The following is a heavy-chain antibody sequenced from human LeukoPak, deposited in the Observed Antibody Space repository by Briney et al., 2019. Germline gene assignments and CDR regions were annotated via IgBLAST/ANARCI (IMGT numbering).Heavy chain of an antibody. CDR3: ARGALVVPAAIRLDY. Sequence: PSETLSHTCTVSGGSISSYYWSWIRQPPGKGLEWIGYIYYSGSTNYNPSLKSRVTISVDTSKNQFSLKLSSVTAADTAVYYCARGALVVPAAIRLDYWGQGTLVTVSS. D-gene: IGHD2-2*02. V-gene: IGHV4-59*01. J-gene: IGHJ4*02. CDR1: GGSISSYY. CDR2: IYYSGST.